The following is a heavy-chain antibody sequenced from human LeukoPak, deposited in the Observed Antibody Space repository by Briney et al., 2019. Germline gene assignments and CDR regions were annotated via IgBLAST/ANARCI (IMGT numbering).Heavy chain of an antibody. Sequence: GASVKVSCKASGYTLTRYYMHWVRQAPGQGLEWMGWINPNSGGTNYAQKFQGRVTMTRDASISTAYMELSRLRSDDTAVYYCATDKREYSYGSNWFDPWGQGTLVTVSS. CDR2: INPNSGGT. D-gene: IGHD5-18*01. V-gene: IGHV1-2*02. CDR3: ATDKREYSYGSNWFDP. J-gene: IGHJ5*02. CDR1: GYTLTRYY.